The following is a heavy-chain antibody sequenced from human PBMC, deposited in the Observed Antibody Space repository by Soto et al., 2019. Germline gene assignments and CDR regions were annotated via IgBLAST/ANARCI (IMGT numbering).Heavy chain of an antibody. CDR2: VSHRSSYT. CDR3: AIVSGHCSSGRCYALDY. V-gene: IGHV3-11*05. J-gene: IGHJ4*02. D-gene: IGHD2-15*01. CDR1: GFTFSDYY. Sequence: QVQLVESGGGLVKPGGSLRLSCAASGFTFSDYYMTWIRQAPAKGPEWVSDVSHRSSYTNYADSVKGRFTISRDNSNNSLYVQMSNLRAEDTAAYYCAIVSGHCSSGRCYALDYGGQGSLVTVSS.